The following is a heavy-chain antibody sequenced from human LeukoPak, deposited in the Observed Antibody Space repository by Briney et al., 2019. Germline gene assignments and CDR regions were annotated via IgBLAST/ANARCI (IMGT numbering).Heavy chain of an antibody. CDR2: INHSGST. J-gene: IGHJ3*02. CDR3: ARGPIYYYGSGSNRGSAFDI. D-gene: IGHD3-10*01. Sequence: GSLRLSCAASGFTFSTYSMSWVRQPPGKGLEWIGEINHSGSTNYNPSLKSRVTISVDTSKNQFSLKLSSVTAADTAVYYCARGPIYYYGSGSNRGSAFDIWGQGTMVTVSS. CDR1: GFTFSTYS. V-gene: IGHV4-34*01.